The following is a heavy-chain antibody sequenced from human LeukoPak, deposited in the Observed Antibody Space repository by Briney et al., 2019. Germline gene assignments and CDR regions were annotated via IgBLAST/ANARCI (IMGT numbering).Heavy chain of an antibody. J-gene: IGHJ4*02. D-gene: IGHD3-9*01. V-gene: IGHV3-30*18. CDR3: AKEWGALRYFDWLLDY. CDR2: ISYDGSNK. CDR1: GFTFSSYG. Sequence: GSLRLSCAASGFTFSSYGMHWVRQAPGKGLEWVAVISYDGSNKYYADSVKGRFTISRDNSKNTLYLQMNSLRAEDTAVYYCAKEWGALRYFDWLLDYWGQGTLVTVSS.